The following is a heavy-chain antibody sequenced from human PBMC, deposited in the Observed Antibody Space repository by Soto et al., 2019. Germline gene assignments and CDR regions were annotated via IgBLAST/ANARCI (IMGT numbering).Heavy chain of an antibody. J-gene: IGHJ2*01. V-gene: IGHV1-69*12. D-gene: IGHD6-19*01. CDR3: ARDDGIAVAGSLYFDL. Sequence: QVQLVQSGAEVKKPGSSVKVSCKASGGTFSSYAISWVRQAPGQGLEWMGGIIPIFGIANYAQKFQGRVTITADESTSTAYMELSSLRSEDTAVYYCARDDGIAVAGSLYFDLWGRGTLVTVSS. CDR1: GGTFSSYA. CDR2: IIPIFGIA.